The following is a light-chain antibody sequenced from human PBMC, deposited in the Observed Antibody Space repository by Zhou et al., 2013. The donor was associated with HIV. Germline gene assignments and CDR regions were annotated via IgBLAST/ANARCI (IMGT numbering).Light chain of an antibody. CDR2: AAS. CDR3: QQAHTFPLT. CDR1: QSISNY. J-gene: IGKJ4*01. V-gene: IGKV1-39*01. Sequence: DIQMTQSPSSLSASIGDRVTITCRASQSISNYVNWYQQKPGKAPNLLIYAASSLHTGVPSRFTGSGSGTDFSLTISSLHPEDFATYYCQQAHTFPLTFGGGTKVEIK.